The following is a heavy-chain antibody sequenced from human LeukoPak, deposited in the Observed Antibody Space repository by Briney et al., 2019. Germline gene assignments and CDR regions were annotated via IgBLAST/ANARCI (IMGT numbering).Heavy chain of an antibody. CDR3: ITDPIEYSSSSDPIDY. CDR2: IKSKTDGGTT. CDR1: GFTFSNAW. D-gene: IGHD6-6*01. Sequence: GGSLRLSCAASGFTFSNAWMSWVRQAPGKGLEWVGRIKSKTDGGTTDYAAPVKGRFTISRDDSKNTLYLQMNSLKTEDTAVYYCITDPIEYSSSSDPIDYWGQGTLVTVSS. J-gene: IGHJ4*02. V-gene: IGHV3-15*01.